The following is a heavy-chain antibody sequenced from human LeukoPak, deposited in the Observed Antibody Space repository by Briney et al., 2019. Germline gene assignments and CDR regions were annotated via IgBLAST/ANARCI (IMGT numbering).Heavy chain of an antibody. D-gene: IGHD3-9*01. CDR2: IYWNDDK. CDR3: AHRLLNYDILTGYSQGTNWFDP. CDR1: GFSLSTSGVA. Sequence: SGPTLVNPTQTLTLTCTFSGFSLSTSGVAVAWIRQPPGKALEWLALIYWNDDKRYSPSLKSRLTITKDTSKNQVVLTMTNMDPVDTATYYCAHRLLNYDILTGYSQGTNWFDPWGQGTLVTVSS. V-gene: IGHV2-5*01. J-gene: IGHJ5*02.